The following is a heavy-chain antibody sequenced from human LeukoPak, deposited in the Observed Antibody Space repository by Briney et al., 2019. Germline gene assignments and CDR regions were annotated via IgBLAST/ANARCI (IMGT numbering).Heavy chain of an antibody. D-gene: IGHD1-26*01. V-gene: IGHV4-34*01. Sequence: SETLSLTCAVYGGSFSGYYWSWIRQPPGKGLEWIGEINHSGSTNYNPSLKSRVTISVDTSKNQFSLKLSSVTAADTAVYYCARGRGGGRWELKGTHYFDYWGQRTLVTVSS. CDR1: GGSFSGYY. J-gene: IGHJ4*02. CDR2: INHSGST. CDR3: ARGRGGGRWELKGTHYFDY.